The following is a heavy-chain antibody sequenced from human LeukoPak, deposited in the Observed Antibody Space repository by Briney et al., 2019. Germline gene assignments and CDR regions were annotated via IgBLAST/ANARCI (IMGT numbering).Heavy chain of an antibody. D-gene: IGHD3-22*01. CDR2: IYPGDSDT. CDR1: GSIFTSYW. J-gene: IGHJ4*02. V-gene: IGHV5-51*01. Sequence: GASLEISCEGFGSIFTSYWIGGGRQLPGKGLEWMGIIYPGDSDTRYRPSLQGQVTISADKSISTAYLQWSSLKASDTAMYYCARGENYYDSSGYKYWGQGTLVTVSS. CDR3: ARGENYYDSSGYKY.